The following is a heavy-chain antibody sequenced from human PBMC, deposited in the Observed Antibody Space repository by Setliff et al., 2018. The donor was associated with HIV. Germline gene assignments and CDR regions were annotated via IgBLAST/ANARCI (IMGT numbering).Heavy chain of an antibody. D-gene: IGHD3-10*01. CDR3: ARVRGGSSRGFLDY. CDR1: GGPISGSTYN. CDR2: IYYTGNT. V-gene: IGHV4-39*01. J-gene: IGHJ4*02. Sequence: SETLSLTCTVSGGPISGSTYNWGWIRQPPGKGLEWIGSIYYTGNTYSNSSLKSRVSMSVDTSKKQISLRLHSVTAADTAVYYCARVRGGSSRGFLDYWGLGTLVTVSS.